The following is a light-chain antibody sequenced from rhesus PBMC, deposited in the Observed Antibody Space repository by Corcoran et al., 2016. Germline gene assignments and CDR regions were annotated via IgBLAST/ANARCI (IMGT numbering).Light chain of an antibody. J-gene: IGKJ2*01. CDR3: LQDIQLPYS. V-gene: IGKV2-78*01. CDR2: LGS. Sequence: DIVMTQTPLSLPVTPGEPASISCRSSQSLLHSNGYTYLFCSLQKPGHSPQLLIYLGSNRASGIPDRCRGSGSGTDFTLKISRVEAEDVGVYYCLQDIQLPYSFGQGTKVEIK. CDR1: QSLLHSNGYTY.